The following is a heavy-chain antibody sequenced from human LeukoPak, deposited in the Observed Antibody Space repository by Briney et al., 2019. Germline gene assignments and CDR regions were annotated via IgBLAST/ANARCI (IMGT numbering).Heavy chain of an antibody. CDR3: AGDSSGYFVS. Sequence: PETLSLTCTVSGGSISSSSYYWGWIRQPPGKGLEWIGSIYYSGSTYYNPSLKSRVTISVDTSKNQFSLKLNSVTAADTAVYYCAGDSSGYFVSWGQGTLVTVSS. CDR1: GGSISSSSYY. V-gene: IGHV4-39*01. D-gene: IGHD3-22*01. J-gene: IGHJ4*02. CDR2: IYYSGST.